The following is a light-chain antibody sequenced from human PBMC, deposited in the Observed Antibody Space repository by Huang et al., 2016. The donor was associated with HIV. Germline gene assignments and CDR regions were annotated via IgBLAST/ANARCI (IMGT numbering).Light chain of an antibody. V-gene: IGKV3-15*01. Sequence: ERVMTQSPDILSVSPGETATLSCRASQDVSSNLAGSRQKPGQAPSLLIYGASTRVSVIPARFNGSGSGIAFTLTISSVQSEDFAVYYCQQYNNWPRTFGQGTKLEIK. J-gene: IGKJ2*01. CDR3: QQYNNWPRT. CDR1: QDVSSN. CDR2: GAS.